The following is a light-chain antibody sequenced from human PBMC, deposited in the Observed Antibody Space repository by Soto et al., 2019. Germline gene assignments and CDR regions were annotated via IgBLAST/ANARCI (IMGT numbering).Light chain of an antibody. CDR2: DAS. Sequence: EIVLTQSPATLSLSPGERATLSCRASQSVSSYLAWYQQKPGQAPRLLVYDASNRATGIPARFSGSGSGTDFTLTISSLEPEDFAVYYCQHRSNWPLTFGGGTKVEIK. V-gene: IGKV3-11*01. J-gene: IGKJ4*01. CDR3: QHRSNWPLT. CDR1: QSVSSY.